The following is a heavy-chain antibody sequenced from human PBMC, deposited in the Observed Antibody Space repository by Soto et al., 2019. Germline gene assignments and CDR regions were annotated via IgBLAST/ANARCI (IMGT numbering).Heavy chain of an antibody. J-gene: IGHJ4*02. CDR1: GYTFTSYY. V-gene: IGHV1-46*01. CDR3: AGGRVFGVVIDDY. D-gene: IGHD3-3*01. CDR2: INPSGGST. Sequence: GASVKVSCRASGYTFTSYYMHWVRQAPGQGLEWMGIINPSGGSTSYAQKFQGRVTMTRDTSKITVYMELSSLRSEDTAVYYCAGGRVFGVVIDDYWGQGTLVTVSS.